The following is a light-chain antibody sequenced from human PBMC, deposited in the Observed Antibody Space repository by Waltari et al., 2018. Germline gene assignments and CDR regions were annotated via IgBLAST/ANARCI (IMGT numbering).Light chain of an antibody. Sequence: SSELTQGSAVSLALGQTVKITFQGDRLRTSSENWYQLKPGQAPVLVLFGKEKRPSGIPDRFSGYSSGTTSSLTITGAQAEDEADYYCHSRNGRNNEVVFGGGTKLTVL. CDR1: RLRTSS. CDR3: HSRNGRNNEVV. CDR2: GKE. V-gene: IGLV3-19*01. J-gene: IGLJ3*02.